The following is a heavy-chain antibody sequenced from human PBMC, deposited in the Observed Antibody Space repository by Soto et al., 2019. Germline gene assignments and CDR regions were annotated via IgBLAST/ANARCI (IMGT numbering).Heavy chain of an antibody. CDR2: IYYNGCT. J-gene: IGHJ6*03. D-gene: IGHD3-10*01. Sequence: QVQLQESGPGLVKPSQTLSLTCTVSGASISSGGYYWSWIRQHPGKGLEWMGYIYYNGCTYYNPSLKSRFTISVDTSKNQFSLKLSSVTAADTAVYYRARAEFGSLGGYYYYYMDVWGKGTTVTVSS. CDR1: GASISSGGYY. V-gene: IGHV4-31*03. CDR3: ARAEFGSLGGYYYYYMDV.